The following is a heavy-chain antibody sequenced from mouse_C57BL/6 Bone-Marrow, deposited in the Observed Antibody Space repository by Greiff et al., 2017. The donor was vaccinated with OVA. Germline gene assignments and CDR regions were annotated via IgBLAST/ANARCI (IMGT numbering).Heavy chain of an antibody. V-gene: IGHV1-64*01. CDR3: ATITTVVALDY. J-gene: IGHJ2*01. Sequence: QVQLQQPGAELVKPGASVKLSCKASGYTFTSYWMHWVKQRPGQGLEWIGMIHPNSGSTNYNEKFKSKATLTVDKSSSTAYMQLSSLTSEDSAVYYCATITTVVALDYWGQGTTLTVSS. CDR1: GYTFTSYW. D-gene: IGHD1-1*01. CDR2: IHPNSGST.